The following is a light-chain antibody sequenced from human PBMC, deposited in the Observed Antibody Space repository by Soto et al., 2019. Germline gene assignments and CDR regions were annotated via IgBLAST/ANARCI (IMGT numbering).Light chain of an antibody. CDR1: QSVSSSY. CDR3: QQYGDSPAT. V-gene: IGKV3-20*01. CDR2: GAF. Sequence: EIVLTQSPGTLSLSPGERATLSCRASQSVSSSYLAWYQQKPGQAPRLLIYGAFNRATGIPDRFSGSGSGTDFTLTFSRLEPEGFAVYYCQQYGDSPATFGPGTKVDIK. J-gene: IGKJ3*01.